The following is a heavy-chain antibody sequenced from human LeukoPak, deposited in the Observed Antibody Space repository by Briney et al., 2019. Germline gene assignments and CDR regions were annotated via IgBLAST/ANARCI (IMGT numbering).Heavy chain of an antibody. CDR2: ISDDGSNI. J-gene: IGHJ4*02. V-gene: IGHV3-30-3*01. CDR3: ARESVFDS. CDR1: GFTFSSYS. Sequence: GGSLRLSCAASGFTFSSYSMNWVRQAPGKGLEWVAVISDDGSNIYYADSVKGRFTISRDNSKNTLYLQMNSPGGEDTAVYYCARESVFDSWGQGTLVTVSS.